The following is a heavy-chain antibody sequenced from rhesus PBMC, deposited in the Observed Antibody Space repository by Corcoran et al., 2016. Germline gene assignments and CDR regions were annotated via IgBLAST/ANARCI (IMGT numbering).Heavy chain of an antibody. CDR2: IGVSSGST. CDR3: ARDRWGWNNPFDY. J-gene: IGHJ4*01. D-gene: IGHD1-20*01. CDR1: GYSISSGYG. Sequence: QVQLQESGPGLVKPSETLSLTCAVSGYSISSGYGWSWIRQPPGKGLEWIGKIGVSSGSTNCNPSLKGRVTISKDTSKNRFSLKLSSVTAADTAVYYCARDRWGWNNPFDYWGQGVLVTVSS. V-gene: IGHV4-127*01.